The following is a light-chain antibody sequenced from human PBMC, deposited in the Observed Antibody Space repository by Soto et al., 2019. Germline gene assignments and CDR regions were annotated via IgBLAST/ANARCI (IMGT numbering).Light chain of an antibody. V-gene: IGLV1-40*01. CDR3: QSYDSTLSARYV. Sequence: QSVLTQPPSVSGAPGQRVTISCTGSSSNIGAGYDVHWYQQRPGAAPKLLISANINRPSGVPDRFSGSKSGTSASLAITALQADDEGDYSCQSYDSTLSARYVFGTGTKLTVL. CDR1: SSNIGAGYD. CDR2: ANI. J-gene: IGLJ1*01.